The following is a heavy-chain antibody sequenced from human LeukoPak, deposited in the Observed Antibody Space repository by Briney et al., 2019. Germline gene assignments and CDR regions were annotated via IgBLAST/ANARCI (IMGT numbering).Heavy chain of an antibody. CDR1: GFTFSSYG. V-gene: IGHV3-33*01. J-gene: IGHJ4*02. D-gene: IGHD3-22*01. Sequence: PGRSLRLSCAASGFTFSSYGVHWVRQAPGKGLEWVAVIWYDGSNKYYADSVKGRFTISRDNSKNTLYLQMNSLRAEDTAVYYCASDSSGSFDYWGQGTLVTVSS. CDR3: ASDSSGSFDY. CDR2: IWYDGSNK.